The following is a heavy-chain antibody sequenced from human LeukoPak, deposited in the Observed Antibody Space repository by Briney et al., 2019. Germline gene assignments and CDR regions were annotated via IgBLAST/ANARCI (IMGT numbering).Heavy chain of an antibody. CDR1: GFTFDDYA. V-gene: IGHV3-9*01. Sequence: GRSLRLSCAASGFTFDDYAMHWVRQAPGEGLEWVSGISWNSGSIGYADSVKGRFTISRDNAKNSLYLQMNSLRAEDTALYYRAKAPSYYYDSSGNFDYWGQGTLVTVSS. CDR2: ISWNSGSI. D-gene: IGHD3-22*01. J-gene: IGHJ4*02. CDR3: AKAPSYYYDSSGNFDY.